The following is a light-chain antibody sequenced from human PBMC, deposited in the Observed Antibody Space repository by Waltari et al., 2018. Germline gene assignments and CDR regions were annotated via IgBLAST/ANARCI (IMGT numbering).Light chain of an antibody. CDR1: QSASRA. V-gene: IGKV3-20*01. CDR2: GAS. CDR3: QHYVSLPVT. J-gene: IGKJ1*01. Sequence: EIVLTQSPGTLSSSPGERATLPCRASQSASRALAWYQQNSGQAPRLLIYGASTRATGIPSRFSGSGSGTDFSLIISRLEPEDFAVYYCQHYVSLPVTFGQGTKVEIK.